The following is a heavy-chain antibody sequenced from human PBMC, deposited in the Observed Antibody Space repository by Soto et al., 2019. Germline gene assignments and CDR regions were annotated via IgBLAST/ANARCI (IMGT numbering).Heavy chain of an antibody. J-gene: IGHJ4*02. CDR1: GGSINTFY. CDR3: AREGSYSAYNFAHGIQLWSFDF. D-gene: IGHD5-12*01. V-gene: IGHV4-4*07. CDR2: IFSSGST. Sequence: SETLSLTCTVSGGSINTFYWSWVRQPAGKGLEWIGRIFSSGSTSFNPSLESRVAMSVDTSKNHFSLNLSTVTAAEMAVYYCAREGSYSAYNFAHGIQLWSFDFWGQGALVTVSS.